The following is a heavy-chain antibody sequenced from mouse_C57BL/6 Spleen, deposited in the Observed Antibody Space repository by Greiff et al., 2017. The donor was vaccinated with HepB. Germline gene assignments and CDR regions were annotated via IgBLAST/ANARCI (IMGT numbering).Heavy chain of an antibody. CDR2: ISSGSSTI. CDR3: ARVTTVVVGYFDV. V-gene: IGHV5-17*01. Sequence: DVKLVESGGGLVKPGGSLKLSCAASGFTFSDYGMHWVRQAPEKGLEWVAYISSGSSTIYYADTVKGRFTISRDNAKNTLFLQMTSLRSEDTAMYYCARVTTVVVGYFDVWGTGTTVTVSS. D-gene: IGHD1-1*01. J-gene: IGHJ1*03. CDR1: GFTFSDYG.